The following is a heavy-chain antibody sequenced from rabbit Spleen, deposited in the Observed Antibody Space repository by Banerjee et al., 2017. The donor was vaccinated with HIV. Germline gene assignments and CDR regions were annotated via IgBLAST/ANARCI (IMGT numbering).Heavy chain of an antibody. CDR2: INIATGKS. D-gene: IGHD1-1*01. J-gene: IGHJ4*01. Sequence: QEQLEESGGDLVKPEGSLTLTCTASGVSLNDKDVMCWVRQAPGKGLEWIACINIATGKSVYASWAKGRFIMFRTSSTTVTLQMTSLTAADTATYFCARDLVTVIGWNFNLWGPGTLVTVS. CDR3: ARDLVTVIGWNFNL. CDR1: GVSLNDKDV. V-gene: IGHV1S45*01.